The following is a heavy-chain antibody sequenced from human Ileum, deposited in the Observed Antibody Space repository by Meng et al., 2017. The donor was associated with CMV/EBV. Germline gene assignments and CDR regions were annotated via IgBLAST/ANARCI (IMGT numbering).Heavy chain of an antibody. D-gene: IGHD6-19*01. CDR3: VRGTSAWYGVDY. V-gene: IGHV3-74*03. Sequence: EVQLVESGGGVGQPXGSLRLCCAASGFTFSNYWMHWVRQAPGKGLMCVSRINPNGRDITYADSVKGRFTISRDNAKNTLYLQMNNLRAEDTAIYYCVRGTSAWYGVDYGGQGTLVTVSS. CDR1: GFTFSNYW. J-gene: IGHJ4*02. CDR2: INPNGRDI.